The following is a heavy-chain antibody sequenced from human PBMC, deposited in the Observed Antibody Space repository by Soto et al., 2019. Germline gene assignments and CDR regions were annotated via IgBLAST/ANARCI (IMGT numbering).Heavy chain of an antibody. CDR1: GGSISSYY. V-gene: IGHV4-59*01. J-gene: IGHJ6*03. D-gene: IGHD3-10*01. CDR2: IYYSGST. CDR3: ARTHTRFDHYYYYMDV. Sequence: SETLSLTCTVSGGSISSYYWSWIRQPPGKGLEWIGYIYYSGSTNYNPSLKSRVTISVDTSKNQFSLKLSSVTAADTAVYYCARTHTRFDHYYYYMDVWGKGTTVTVSS.